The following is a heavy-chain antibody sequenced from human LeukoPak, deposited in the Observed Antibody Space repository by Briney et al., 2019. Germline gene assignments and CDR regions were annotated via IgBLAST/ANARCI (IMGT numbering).Heavy chain of an antibody. J-gene: IGHJ4*02. CDR2: IHYSGGST. CDR1: GFTFSNYA. D-gene: IGHD6-13*01. V-gene: IGHV3-23*01. Sequence: GGSLRLSCAASGFTFSNYAMSWVRQAPGKGLEWVSAIHYSGGSTYYADSVKGRFTISRDNSKNTLYLQMNSLRAEDTAVYYCAKGRYSSSWYYFDYWGQGTLVTVSS. CDR3: AKGRYSSSWYYFDY.